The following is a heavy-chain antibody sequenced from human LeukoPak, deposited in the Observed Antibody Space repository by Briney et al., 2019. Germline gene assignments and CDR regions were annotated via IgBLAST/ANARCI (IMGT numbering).Heavy chain of an antibody. CDR1: GGSFSGYY. D-gene: IGHD4-17*01. Sequence: PSETLSLTCAVYGGSFSGYYWSWIRQPPGKGLERIGEINHSGSTNYNPSLKSRVTISVDTSKNQFSLKLSSVTAADTAVYYCARKATTGPTKAAFDIWGQGTMVTVSS. J-gene: IGHJ3*02. V-gene: IGHV4-34*01. CDR3: ARKATTGPTKAAFDI. CDR2: INHSGST.